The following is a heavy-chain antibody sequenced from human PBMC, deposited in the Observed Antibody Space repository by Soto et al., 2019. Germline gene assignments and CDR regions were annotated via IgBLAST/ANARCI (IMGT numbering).Heavy chain of an antibody. CDR3: AKGRTGDFDY. CDR1: GFTFSSYA. J-gene: IGHJ4*02. D-gene: IGHD3-16*01. Sequence: EVQLLQSGGGLVQPGESLRLSCVASGFTFSSYAMSWVRQPPGKGLEWVSAISGSGAATYHADSVKGRLTISRDNSRNTLFLQMDSLRVEDTAIYYCAKGRTGDFDYWCQGTLVTVSS. V-gene: IGHV3-23*01. CDR2: ISGSGAAT.